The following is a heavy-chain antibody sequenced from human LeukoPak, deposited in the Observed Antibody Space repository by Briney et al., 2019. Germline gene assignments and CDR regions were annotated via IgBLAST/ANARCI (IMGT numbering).Heavy chain of an antibody. J-gene: IGHJ5*02. V-gene: IGHV3-23*01. CDR1: GFTFSSYA. CDR3: AKDRTVRGVIIQFDP. D-gene: IGHD3-10*01. CDR2: ISGSGGST. Sequence: GGSLRLSCAASGFTFSSYAMCWVRQAPGKGLEWVSAISGSGGSTYYADSVKGRFTISRDNSKNTLYLLMNSLRAEDTAVYYCAKDRTVRGVIIQFDPWGQGTLVTVSS.